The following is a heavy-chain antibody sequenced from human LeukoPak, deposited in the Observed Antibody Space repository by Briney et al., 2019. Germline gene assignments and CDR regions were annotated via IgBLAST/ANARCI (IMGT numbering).Heavy chain of an antibody. CDR2: INQGGSRL. V-gene: IGHV3-7*01. CDR1: GFTFGRYW. J-gene: IGHJ4*02. D-gene: IGHD2-8*01. CDR3: ARLKDDVTKLDY. Sequence: GGSLRLSCAGSGFTFGRYWMSWVRQAPGKGLEWVASINQGGSRLYYLDSVTGRFIISRDDAQNSLFLQMTRLRVDDTAVYYCARLKDDVTKLDYWGQGTLVSVSS.